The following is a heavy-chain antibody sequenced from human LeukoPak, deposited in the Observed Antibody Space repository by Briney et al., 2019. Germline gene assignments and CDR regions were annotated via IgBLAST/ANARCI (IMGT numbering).Heavy chain of an antibody. D-gene: IGHD5-12*01. CDR3: AKDRGRALWLRPHFDS. V-gene: IGHV3-23*01. CDR2: ISGSGGST. CDR1: GFTFSSYA. Sequence: GGSLRLSCAASGFTFSSYAMSWVRHAPGKGLEWVSAISGSGGSTYYADSVKGRFTISRDNSKNTLYLQMNSLRAEDTAVYYCAKDRGRALWLRPHFDSGGQGTLVTVSS. J-gene: IGHJ4*02.